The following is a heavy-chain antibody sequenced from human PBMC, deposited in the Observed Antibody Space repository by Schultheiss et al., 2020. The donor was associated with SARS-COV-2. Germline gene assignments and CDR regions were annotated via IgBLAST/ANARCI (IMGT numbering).Heavy chain of an antibody. CDR1: GGSISSNNW. Sequence: GTLSLTCAVSGGSISSNNWWTWVRQPPGKGLEWIGEIYHSGTTNYNPSLKSRVTISVDKSKNHFSLWLSSVTAADTAVYYCARHVVAAGPSFDYWGQGTLVTVSS. CDR3: ARHVVAAGPSFDY. V-gene: IGHV4-4*02. J-gene: IGHJ4*02. D-gene: IGHD6-6*01. CDR2: IYHSGTT.